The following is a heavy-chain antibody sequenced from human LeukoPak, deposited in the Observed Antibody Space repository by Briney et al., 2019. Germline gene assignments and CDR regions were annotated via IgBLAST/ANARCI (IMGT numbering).Heavy chain of an antibody. J-gene: IGHJ4*02. Sequence: GGSLRLSCAASGLTFSSYAMSSVRQAPGKGLEWVSAISGSGGSTYYADSVKGRFTISRDNSKNTLYLQMNSLRAEDTAVYYCAKVRRDGYNPFDYWGQGTLVTVSS. V-gene: IGHV3-23*01. D-gene: IGHD5-24*01. CDR3: AKVRRDGYNPFDY. CDR1: GLTFSSYA. CDR2: ISGSGGST.